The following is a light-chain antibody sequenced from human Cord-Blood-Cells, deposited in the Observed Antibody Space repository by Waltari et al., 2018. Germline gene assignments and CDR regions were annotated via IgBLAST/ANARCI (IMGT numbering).Light chain of an antibody. CDR1: QGISIY. J-gene: IGKJ1*01. CDR2: AAS. CDR3: QQYYSYPRT. Sequence: AIRMTQSPSSFSASTGDRVTITCRASQGISIYLAWYQQKPGKAPKLLIYAASTLQSGVPSRFSGSGSGTDFTLTISCLQSEDIATYYCQQYYSYPRTFGQGTKVEIK. V-gene: IGKV1-8*01.